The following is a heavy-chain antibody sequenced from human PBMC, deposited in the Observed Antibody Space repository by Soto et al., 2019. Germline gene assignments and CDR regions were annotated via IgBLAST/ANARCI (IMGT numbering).Heavy chain of an antibody. CDR3: ARESEDLTSNFDY. J-gene: IGHJ4*02. V-gene: IGHV3-21*06. CDR2: ISSTTNYI. Sequence: GGSLRLSCAASGFTFTRYSMNWVRQAPGKGLEWVSSISSTTNYIYYGDSMKGRFTISRDNAKNSLYLEMSSLRAEDTAVYYCARESEDLTSNFDYWGQGTLVTVSS. CDR1: GFTFTRYS.